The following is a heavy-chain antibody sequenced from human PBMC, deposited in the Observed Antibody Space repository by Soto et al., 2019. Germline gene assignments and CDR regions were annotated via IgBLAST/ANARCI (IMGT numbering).Heavy chain of an antibody. CDR1: GFTFSSYA. D-gene: IGHD3-22*01. CDR2: ISYDGSNK. Sequence: QVQLVESGGGVVQPGRSLRLSCAASGFTFSSYAMHWVRQAPGKGLEWVAVISYDGSNKYYADSVKGRFTISRDNSKNTLYLQMNSLRAEDTAVYYCARDPYYYDSSGYKGYFDLWGRGTLVTVSS. CDR3: ARDPYYYDSSGYKGYFDL. V-gene: IGHV3-30-3*01. J-gene: IGHJ2*01.